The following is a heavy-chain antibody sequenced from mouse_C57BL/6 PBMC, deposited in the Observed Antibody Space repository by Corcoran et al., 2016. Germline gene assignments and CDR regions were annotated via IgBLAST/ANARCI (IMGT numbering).Heavy chain of an antibody. CDR2: INPNNGGT. V-gene: IGHV1-26*01. CDR3: ARRRPRSGYEGYAMDY. D-gene: IGHD3-2*02. CDR1: GYTFTDYY. Sequence: EAQLQQSGPALVKPGASVKISCKASGYTFTDYYMNWVKQSHGKSLEWIGDINPNNGGTSYNQKFKGKATLTVDKSSSTAYMELRSLTSEDSAVYYWARRRPRSGYEGYAMDYWGQGTSVTVSS. J-gene: IGHJ4*01.